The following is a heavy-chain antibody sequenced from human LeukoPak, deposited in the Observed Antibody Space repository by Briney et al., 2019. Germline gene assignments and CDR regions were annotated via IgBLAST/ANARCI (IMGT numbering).Heavy chain of an antibody. CDR3: AREGDWFEP. CDR1: GGSISSYY. CDR2: IYYSGST. D-gene: IGHD3-16*01. Sequence: SETLSLTCTVSGGSISSYYWSWIRQPPGKGLEWIGYIYYSGSTNYNPSLKSRVTISVDTSKNQFSLKLSSVTAADTAVYYCAREGDWFEPWGQGTLVTVSS. J-gene: IGHJ5*02. V-gene: IGHV4-59*01.